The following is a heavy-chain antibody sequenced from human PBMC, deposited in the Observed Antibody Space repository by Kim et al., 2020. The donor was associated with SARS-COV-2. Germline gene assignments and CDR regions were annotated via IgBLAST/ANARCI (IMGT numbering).Heavy chain of an antibody. CDR2: IGTAGDT. CDR3: ARARKSSSSSWPYYYYYGMDV. Sequence: GGSLRLSCAASGFTFSSYDMHWVRQATGKGLEWVSAIGTAGDTYYPGSVKGRFTISRENAKNSLYLQMNSLRAGDTAVYYCARARKSSSSSWPYYYYYGMDVWGQGTTVTVSS. D-gene: IGHD6-13*01. J-gene: IGHJ6*02. CDR1: GFTFSSYD. V-gene: IGHV3-13*04.